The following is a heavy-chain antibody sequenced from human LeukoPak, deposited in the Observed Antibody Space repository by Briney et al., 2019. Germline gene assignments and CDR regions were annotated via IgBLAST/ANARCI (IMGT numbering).Heavy chain of an antibody. CDR1: GFTFGDYA. CDR2: IRSKAYGGTT. CDR3: TRDYDSSGYYFDY. Sequence: GGSLRLSCTASGFTFGDYAMSWVRQAPGKGLEWVGFIRSKAYGGTTEYAASVKGRFTISRDDSKSIAYLRMNSLKTEDTAVYYCTRDYDSSGYYFDYWGQGTLVTVSS. V-gene: IGHV3-49*04. D-gene: IGHD3-22*01. J-gene: IGHJ4*02.